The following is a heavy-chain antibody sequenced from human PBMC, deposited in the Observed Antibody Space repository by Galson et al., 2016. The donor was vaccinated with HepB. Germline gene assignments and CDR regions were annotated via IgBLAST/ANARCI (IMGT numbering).Heavy chain of an antibody. V-gene: IGHV4-59*01. CDR3: ARVGGYSSGWYLASGVGWFDP. Sequence: ETLSLTCTVSGGSISSNYWSWIRQPPGKGLEWIGYIYHSGSTNYNPSLKSRVTISVDTSKNQFSLKPSSVTAADTAVYYCARVGGYSSGWYLASGVGWFDPWGQGTLVTVSS. CDR1: GGSISSNY. D-gene: IGHD6-19*01. J-gene: IGHJ5*02. CDR2: IYHSGST.